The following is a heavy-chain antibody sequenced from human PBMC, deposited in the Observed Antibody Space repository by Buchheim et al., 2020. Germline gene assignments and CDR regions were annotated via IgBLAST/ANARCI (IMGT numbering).Heavy chain of an antibody. CDR3: TRGSAVAGTPDL. CDR2: IYTSWSI. J-gene: IGHJ4*02. D-gene: IGHD6-19*01. CDR1: GGSISSGSYY. Sequence: QVQLQESGPGLVKPSQTLSLTCTVSGGSISSGSYYWSWIRQPAGKGLEWIGRIYTSWSINYSPSLKSRVTISLDTSKNQFSLKLSSVTAADTAVYYSTRGSAVAGTPDLWGQGTL. V-gene: IGHV4-61*02.